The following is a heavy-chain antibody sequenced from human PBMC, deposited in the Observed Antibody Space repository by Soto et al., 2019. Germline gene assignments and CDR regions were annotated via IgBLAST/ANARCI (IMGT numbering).Heavy chain of an antibody. V-gene: IGHV1-18*01. D-gene: IGHD6-13*01. CDR3: AREAAVMAAAGPDY. Sequence: ASVKVSCKASGYTFTTYGISWVRQAPGHGLEWMGWISAYNGDTETNYAQKFQGRVTMTTDTSTSAAYMELRNLRSDDTAVYYCAREAAVMAAAGPDYWGQETLVTV. CDR1: GYTFTTYG. CDR2: ISAYNGDTET. J-gene: IGHJ4*02.